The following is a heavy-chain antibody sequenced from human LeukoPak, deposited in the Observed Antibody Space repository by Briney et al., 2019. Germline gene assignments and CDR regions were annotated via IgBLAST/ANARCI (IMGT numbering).Heavy chain of an antibody. J-gene: IGHJ3*02. V-gene: IGHV4-59*01. CDR2: LYYSGST. Sequence: SETLSLTCTVSGGSISSYYWSWIRQPPGKGLEWIGCLYYSGSTNYNPSLTSRVTISVDTSKNQFSLKVSSVTAADTAVYYCARVGVVPAAIPDGFDIWGQGTMVTVSS. CDR3: ARVGVVPAAIPDGFDI. D-gene: IGHD2-2*01. CDR1: GGSISSYY.